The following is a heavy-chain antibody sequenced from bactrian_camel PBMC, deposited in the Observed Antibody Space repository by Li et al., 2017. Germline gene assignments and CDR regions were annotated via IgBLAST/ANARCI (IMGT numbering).Heavy chain of an antibody. J-gene: IGHJ4*01. Sequence: QLVESGGGLVQPGGSLRLSCAASGFTFSVYAMSWVRQAPGQHLQWVSSIYADGSRTDYHWSVKGRFTNSRDNAKNTAYLQMNSLKAEDTALYYCATTGFDYWSQGTQVTVS. V-gene: IGHV3S31*01. CDR3: ATTGFDY. CDR2: IYADGSRT. CDR1: GFTFSVYA. D-gene: IGHD5*01.